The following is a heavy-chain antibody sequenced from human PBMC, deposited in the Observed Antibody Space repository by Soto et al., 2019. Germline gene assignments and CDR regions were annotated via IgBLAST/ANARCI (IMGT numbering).Heavy chain of an antibody. Sequence: EVQLVESGGGLVQPGGSLRLSCAASGFTFSSYWMSWVRQAPGKGLEWVANIKQDGSEKYYVDSVKGRFTISRDNAKNSLYLKMNSRRDEDTAVYDCARERIVVVTASLHSGMDVWGQGNTVNVSS. CDR3: ARERIVVVTASLHSGMDV. CDR1: GFTFSSYW. V-gene: IGHV3-7*04. CDR2: IKQDGSEK. J-gene: IGHJ6*02. D-gene: IGHD2-21*02.